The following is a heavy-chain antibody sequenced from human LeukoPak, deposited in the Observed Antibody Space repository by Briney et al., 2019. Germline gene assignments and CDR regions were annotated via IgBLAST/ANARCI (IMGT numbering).Heavy chain of an antibody. J-gene: IGHJ6*03. CDR1: GFTFSDYY. CDR2: ISSSGSTI. V-gene: IGHV3-11*04. CDR3: ARGQDYSYYYYMDV. Sequence: GGSLRLSCAASGFTFSDYYMSWLRQAPGKGLEWVSYISSSGSTIYYTDSVKGRFTVSRDNAKNSLYLQMNSLRAEDTDVYYCARGQDYSYYYYMDVWGKGTTVTVSS.